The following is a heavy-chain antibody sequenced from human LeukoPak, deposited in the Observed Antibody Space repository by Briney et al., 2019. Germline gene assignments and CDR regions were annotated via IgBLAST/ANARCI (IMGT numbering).Heavy chain of an antibody. CDR1: GYSFTSYW. Sequence: GASLKISCKGSGYSFTSYWIGWVRQMPGKGLEWMGIIYPGDSDTRYSPSFQGQVTISADKSISTAYLQWSSLKASDTAMYYCARARKRGGYNFRYDAFDIWGQGTMVTVSS. CDR3: ARARKRGGYNFRYDAFDI. CDR2: IYPGDSDT. D-gene: IGHD5-24*01. V-gene: IGHV5-51*01. J-gene: IGHJ3*02.